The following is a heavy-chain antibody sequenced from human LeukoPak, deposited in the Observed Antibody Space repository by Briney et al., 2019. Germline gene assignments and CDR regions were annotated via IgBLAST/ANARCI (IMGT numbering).Heavy chain of an antibody. V-gene: IGHV3-9*01. D-gene: IGHD6-25*01. CDR1: GFTFDDYA. CDR2: ISWNSGSI. CDR3: ARVLTARSGGYDAFDI. Sequence: PGGSLRLSCAASGFTFDDYAMHWVRQAPGKGLEWVSGISWNSGSIDYADSVKGRFTISRENAKNSLYLQMNSLRAGNTAVYSCARVLTARSGGYDAFDIWGQGTMVTVSS. J-gene: IGHJ3*02.